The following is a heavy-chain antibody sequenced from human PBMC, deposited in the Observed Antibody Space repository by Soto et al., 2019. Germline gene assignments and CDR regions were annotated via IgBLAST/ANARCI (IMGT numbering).Heavy chain of an antibody. J-gene: IGHJ4*02. CDR2: ISAYNGNT. Sequence: ASVKVSCKASGYTFTSYGISWVRQAPGQGLEWMGWISAYNGNTNYAQKLQGRVTMTTDTSTSTAYMELRSLRSDDTAGYYCARDRGYDYVWGSYRGFDYWGQGTLVTVSS. CDR3: ARDRGYDYVWGSYRGFDY. V-gene: IGHV1-18*01. CDR1: GYTFTSYG. D-gene: IGHD3-16*02.